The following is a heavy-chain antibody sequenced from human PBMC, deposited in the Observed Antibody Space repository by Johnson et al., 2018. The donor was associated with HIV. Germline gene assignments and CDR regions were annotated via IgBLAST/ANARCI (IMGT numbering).Heavy chain of an antibody. D-gene: IGHD2-2*02. CDR2: MWYDGSNK. V-gene: IGHV3-33*01. CDR3: AREKYTIHAFDI. J-gene: IGHJ3*02. CDR1: GFTFSTYG. Sequence: QVQLVESGGGVVQPGRSLRLSCAASGFTFSTYGMHWVRQAPGKGLAWVAVMWYDGSNKYYAESVKGRFTISRDNSKNTLYLQMNSLRAEDTAVYYCAREKYTIHAFDIWGQGTMVTVSS.